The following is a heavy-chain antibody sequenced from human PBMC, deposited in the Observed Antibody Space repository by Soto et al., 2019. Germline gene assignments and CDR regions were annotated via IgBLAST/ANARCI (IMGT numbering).Heavy chain of an antibody. V-gene: IGHV4-59*13. CDR1: GGSISSYY. Sequence: QVQLQGPGPGLVKPSETLSLTCAVSGGSISSYYWSWIRQPPGKGLEWVGYAYYTGTTSYNPSLKSRVTISVDKSRNQFSLKLSSLTAAVTAVYYCARGPNYDFWSGYFRGWGQGTLVTVSS. D-gene: IGHD3-3*01. CDR3: ARGPNYDFWSGYFRG. J-gene: IGHJ4*02. CDR2: AYYTGTT.